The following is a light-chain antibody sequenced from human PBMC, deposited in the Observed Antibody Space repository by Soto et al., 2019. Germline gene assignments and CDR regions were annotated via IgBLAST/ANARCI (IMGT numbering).Light chain of an antibody. CDR1: ESVSSS. Sequence: EIVLTQSPATLSVSPGERVTLSCRASESVSSSLAWYQHKPGQPPRLLIYGASTRATDIPARFSGSGSWTQFTLTISSRQSEDFAVYYCQQYKDWPPVTFGPGTKVEIK. CDR3: QQYKDWPPVT. V-gene: IGKV3-15*01. J-gene: IGKJ3*01. CDR2: GAS.